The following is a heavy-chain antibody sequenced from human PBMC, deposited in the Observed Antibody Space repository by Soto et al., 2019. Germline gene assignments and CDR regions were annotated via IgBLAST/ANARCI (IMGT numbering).Heavy chain of an antibody. J-gene: IGHJ4*02. CDR1: GFTFGDYA. V-gene: IGHV3-49*03. CDR3: TRAITMIVVTFDY. CDR2: IRSKAYGGTT. Sequence: LRLSYTASGFTFGDYAMSWFRQAPGKGLEWVGFIRSKAYGGTTEYAASVKGRFTISRDDSKSIAYLQMNSLKTEDTAVYYCTRAITMIVVTFDYWGQGTLVTVSS. D-gene: IGHD3-22*01.